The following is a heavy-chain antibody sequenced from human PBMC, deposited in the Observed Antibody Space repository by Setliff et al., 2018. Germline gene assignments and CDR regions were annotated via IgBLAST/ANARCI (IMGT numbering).Heavy chain of an antibody. CDR2: KYYSGST. CDR1: GSSFSSYP. V-gene: IGHV4-59*08. J-gene: IGHJ6*03. Sequence: NPSETLSLTCTVSGSSFSSYPWSWIRQPPGKGLEWIGYKYYSGSTNSNPSLKRRVTILVDTSKNQFSLKLSSVTAADTAVYYCARWRVRDSGYYPRLSYMDVWVKGTTVTVSS. CDR3: ARWRVRDSGYYPRLSYMDV. D-gene: IGHD3-22*01.